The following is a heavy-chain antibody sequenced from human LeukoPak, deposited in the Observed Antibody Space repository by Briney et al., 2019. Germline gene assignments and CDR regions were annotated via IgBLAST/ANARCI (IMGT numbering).Heavy chain of an antibody. J-gene: IGHJ4*02. Sequence: PGRSLRLSCAASGFTFSSYGMHWVRQAPGKGREWVAVISYDGSNKYYADSVKGRFTISRDNSKNTPYLQMNSLRAEDTAVYYCAKDGVLALDYWGQGTLVTVSS. CDR3: AKDGVLALDY. D-gene: IGHD2-15*01. CDR2: ISYDGSNK. V-gene: IGHV3-30*18. CDR1: GFTFSSYG.